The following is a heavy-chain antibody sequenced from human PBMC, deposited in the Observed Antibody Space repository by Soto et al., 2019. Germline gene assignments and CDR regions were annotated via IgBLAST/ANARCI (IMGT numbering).Heavy chain of an antibody. CDR3: ARENSYFDY. J-gene: IGHJ4*02. V-gene: IGHV1-18*01. CDR2: ISAYNANA. CDR1: GYTFRNFG. Sequence: QIQLLQSGAEVKKPGASVKVTCKASGYTFRNFGISWVRQAPGQGLEWMGWISAYNANANYAQKFQGRLTMTADTSTSTAYMELRSLRSDDTAVYYCARENSYFDYWGQGTLGTFSS.